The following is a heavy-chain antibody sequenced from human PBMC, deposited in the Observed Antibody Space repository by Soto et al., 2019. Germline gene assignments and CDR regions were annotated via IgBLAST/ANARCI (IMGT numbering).Heavy chain of an antibody. CDR1: GFTFSSYS. V-gene: IGHV3-48*02. CDR3: ARDGVSDYYGSGSYPRPLDY. D-gene: IGHD3-10*01. J-gene: IGHJ4*02. CDR2: ISSSSSTI. Sequence: PGGSLRLSCAASGFTFSSYSMNWVRQAPGKGLEWVSYISSSSSTIYYADSVKGRFTISRDNAKNSLYLQMNSLRDEDTAVYYCARDGVSDYYGSGSYPRPLDYWGQGTLVTVSS.